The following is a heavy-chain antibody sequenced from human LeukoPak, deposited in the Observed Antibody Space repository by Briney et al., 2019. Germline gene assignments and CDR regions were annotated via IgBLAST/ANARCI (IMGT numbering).Heavy chain of an antibody. CDR1: GYNFNSYG. J-gene: IGHJ2*01. Sequence: ASVKVSCKASGYNFNSYGISWVRQAPGQGLEWMGWISTYNGNTNYAENLQGRVTVTTDTSTSTVYMELRSLRSDDTAVYYCARDPSVVLITRFDLWGRGTLVTVSS. D-gene: IGHD3-22*01. CDR2: ISTYNGNT. V-gene: IGHV1-18*01. CDR3: ARDPSVVLITRFDL.